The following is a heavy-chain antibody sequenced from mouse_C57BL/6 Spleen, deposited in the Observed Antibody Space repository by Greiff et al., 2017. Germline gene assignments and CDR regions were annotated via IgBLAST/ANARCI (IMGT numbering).Heavy chain of an antibody. J-gene: IGHJ2*01. CDR3: ARNGIYYKANDY. V-gene: IGHV1-26*01. D-gene: IGHD2-1*01. Sequence: EVQLQQSGPELVKPGASVKISCKASGYTFTDYYMNWVKQSHGKSLEWIGDINPNNGGTSYNQKFKGKATLTVDKSSSTAYMELRSLTSEDSAVYYCARNGIYYKANDYWGQGTTLTVSS. CDR2: INPNNGGT. CDR1: GYTFTDYY.